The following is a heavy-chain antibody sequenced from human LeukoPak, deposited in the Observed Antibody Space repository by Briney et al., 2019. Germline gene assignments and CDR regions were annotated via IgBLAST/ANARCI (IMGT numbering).Heavy chain of an antibody. Sequence: ASVKVSCKASGYTFTSYAMHWVRQAPGQRLEWMGWINAGNGNTKYSQKFQGRVTITRDTSASTAHMELSSLRSEDTAVYYCARVTFGGVTSDRFDPWGQGTLVTVSS. V-gene: IGHV1-3*01. CDR1: GYTFTSYA. CDR2: INAGNGNT. D-gene: IGHD3-16*01. J-gene: IGHJ5*02. CDR3: ARVTFGGVTSDRFDP.